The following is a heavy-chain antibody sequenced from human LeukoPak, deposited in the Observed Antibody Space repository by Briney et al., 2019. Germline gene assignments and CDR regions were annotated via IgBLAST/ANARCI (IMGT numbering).Heavy chain of an antibody. D-gene: IGHD3-22*01. Sequence: SETLSLTCAVSGGSISSADYYWSWIRQHPGKGLEWIGYIYYSGSTYYNPSLKSRVTISVDTSKNQFSLKLSSVTAADTAVYYCARTDSSGYRADYWGQGILVTVSS. J-gene: IGHJ4*02. CDR3: ARTDSSGYRADY. CDR1: GGSISSADYY. V-gene: IGHV4-31*11. CDR2: IYYSGST.